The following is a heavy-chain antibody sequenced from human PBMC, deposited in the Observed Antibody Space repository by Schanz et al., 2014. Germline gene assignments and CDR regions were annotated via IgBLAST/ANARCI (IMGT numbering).Heavy chain of an antibody. D-gene: IGHD3-10*01. CDR2: ISGSGGST. CDR3: ADGADYYYAGGGLDY. CDR1: GFTFTTHS. Sequence: ESGGGLVQPGGSLRLSCAASGFTFTTHSMTWVRQAPGKGLEWVSGISGSGGSTYYADSVKGRFTISRDNSKTTLSLQMNSLRAEDTSVHYCADGADYYYAGGGLDYWGQGTLVIVSS. V-gene: IGHV3-23*01. J-gene: IGHJ4*02.